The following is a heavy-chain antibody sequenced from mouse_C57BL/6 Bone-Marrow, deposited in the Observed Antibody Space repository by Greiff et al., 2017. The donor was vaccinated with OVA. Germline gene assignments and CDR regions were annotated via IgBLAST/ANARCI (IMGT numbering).Heavy chain of an antibody. V-gene: IGHV1-55*01. J-gene: IGHJ1*03. Sequence: QVQLQQSGAELVKPGASVKMSCKASGYTFTSYWITWVKQRPGQGLEWIGDIYPGSGSTNYNEKFKSKATLTVDTSSSTAYMQLSSLTSEDSAVYYCARSGITTVVARYFDVWGTGTTVTVSS. D-gene: IGHD1-1*01. CDR1: GYTFTSYW. CDR3: ARSGITTVVARYFDV. CDR2: IYPGSGST.